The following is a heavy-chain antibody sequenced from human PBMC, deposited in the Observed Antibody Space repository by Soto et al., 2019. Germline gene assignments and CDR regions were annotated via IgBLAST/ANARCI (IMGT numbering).Heavy chain of an antibody. V-gene: IGHV3-30*18. Sequence: GGSLRLSCAASGFTFSSYGMHWVRQAPGKGLEWVAVISYDGSNKYYADSVKGRFTISRDNSKNTLYLQMDSLRAEDTAVYYCAKVSLISIFGVLIMDSYFDYWGQGTLVTVSS. J-gene: IGHJ4*02. CDR3: AKVSLISIFGVLIMDSYFDY. D-gene: IGHD3-3*01. CDR2: ISYDGSNK. CDR1: GFTFSSYG.